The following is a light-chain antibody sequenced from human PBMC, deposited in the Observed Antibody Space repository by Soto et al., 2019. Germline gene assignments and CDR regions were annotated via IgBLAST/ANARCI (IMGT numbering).Light chain of an antibody. CDR3: ATWDSSLSACV. CDR2: DNG. V-gene: IGLV1-51*01. Sequence: QSVLTQPPSVSAAPGQKVTISCSGSSSNIGYNYVSWYQQLPGTAPKLIIYDNGKRPSGIPDRFSGSKSGTSATLGITGLQTGDEADYYCATWDSSLSACVFCGGTKLTVL. CDR1: SSNIGYNY. J-gene: IGLJ3*02.